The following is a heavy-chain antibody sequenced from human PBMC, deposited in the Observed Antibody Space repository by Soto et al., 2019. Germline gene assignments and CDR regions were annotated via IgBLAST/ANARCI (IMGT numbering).Heavy chain of an antibody. CDR2: IYPADSDT. CDR3: VSTINGYFEY. Sequence: PGESLKISCKGSGYSFATYWIAWVRQMPGKGLEWMGIIYPADSDTRYSPSFQGQVTISADKSISTAYLQWSSLKASDTALYYCVSTINGYFEYWGQGTLVTVSS. CDR1: GYSFATYW. J-gene: IGHJ4*02. V-gene: IGHV5-51*01. D-gene: IGHD3-9*01.